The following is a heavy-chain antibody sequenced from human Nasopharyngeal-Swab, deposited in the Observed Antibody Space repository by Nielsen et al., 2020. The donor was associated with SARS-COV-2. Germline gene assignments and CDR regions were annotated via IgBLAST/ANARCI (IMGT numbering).Heavy chain of an antibody. Sequence: GESLKISCAASGFTFSNAWMSWVRQAPGKGLEWVGRIKSKTDGGTTDYAAPVKGRFTISRDDSKNTLYLQMNSLKTEDTAVYYCTTGPIGRVPAAGTKWGQGTLVTVSS. CDR3: TTGPIGRVPAAGTK. J-gene: IGHJ4*02. CDR1: GFTFSNAW. CDR2: IKSKTDGGTT. V-gene: IGHV3-15*01. D-gene: IGHD6-13*01.